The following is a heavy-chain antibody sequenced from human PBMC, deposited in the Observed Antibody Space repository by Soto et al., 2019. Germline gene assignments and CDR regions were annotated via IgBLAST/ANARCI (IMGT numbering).Heavy chain of an antibody. J-gene: IGHJ4*02. CDR2: IDPRDSQT. CDR3: ARQIYDSDTGPNFQYYFDS. CDR1: GYSFAGYW. V-gene: IGHV5-10-1*01. Sequence: GESLKISCKGSGYSFAGYWITWVRQKPRKGLEWMGRIDPRDSQTYYSPSFRGHVTISVTKSITTVFLQWSSLRASDTAMYYCARQIYDSDTGPNFQYYFDSWGQGTPVTVSS. D-gene: IGHD3-22*01.